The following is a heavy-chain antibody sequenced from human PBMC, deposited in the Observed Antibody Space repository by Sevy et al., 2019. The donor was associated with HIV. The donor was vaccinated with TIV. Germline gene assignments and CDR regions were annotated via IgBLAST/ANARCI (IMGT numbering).Heavy chain of an antibody. CDR3: AKVLHIVVVPAAIDYYYGMDV. V-gene: IGHV3-30*02. CDR2: MRFDGTIK. CDR1: GFTFSTYG. D-gene: IGHD2-2*01. J-gene: IGHJ6*02. Sequence: GGSLRLSCAASGFTFSTYGMHWVRQAPGRGLEWVTFMRFDGTIKYHTYSVKGRFTISRDNSKNTLYLQMNSLKTVDTAVYFCAKVLHIVVVPAAIDYYYGMDVWGQGTTVTVSS.